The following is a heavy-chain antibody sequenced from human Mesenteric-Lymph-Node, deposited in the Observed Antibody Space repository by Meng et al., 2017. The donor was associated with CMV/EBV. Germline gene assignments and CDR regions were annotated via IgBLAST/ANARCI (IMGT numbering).Heavy chain of an antibody. CDR3: ARDRSSVSPEMATIRYYYYGMDV. Sequence: SETLSLTCTVSGGSISSYYWSWIRQPPGKGLEWIGYIYYSGSTNYNPSLKSRVTISVDTSKNQFSLKLSSVTAADTAVYYCARDRSSVSPEMATIRYYYYGMDVWGQGTTVTVSS. J-gene: IGHJ6*02. CDR1: GGSISSYY. D-gene: IGHD5-24*01. V-gene: IGHV4-59*01. CDR2: IYYSGST.